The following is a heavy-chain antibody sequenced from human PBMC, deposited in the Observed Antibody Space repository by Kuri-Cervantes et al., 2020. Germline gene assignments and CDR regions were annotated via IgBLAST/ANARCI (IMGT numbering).Heavy chain of an antibody. CDR2: INPSGGST. CDR3: ARDQYRAAMVRGVYPSSFDY. V-gene: IGHV1-46*01. Sequence: ASVKVSCKASGYTFTSYYMHWVRQAPGQGLEWMGIINPSGGSTSYAQKFQGRVTMTRDTSTSTVYMEPSSLRSEDTAVYYCARDQYRAAMVRGVYPSSFDYWGQGTLVTVSS. J-gene: IGHJ4*02. D-gene: IGHD3-10*01. CDR1: GYTFTSYY.